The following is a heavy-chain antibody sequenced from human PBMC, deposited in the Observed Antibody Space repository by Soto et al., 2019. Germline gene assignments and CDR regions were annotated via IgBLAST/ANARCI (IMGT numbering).Heavy chain of an antibody. Sequence: ASETLSLTCAVYGGSFSGYYWSWIRQPPGKGLEWIGEINHSGSTNYNPSLKSRVTISVDTSKNQFSLKLNSVTAADTAVYYCARGPYYDFWSGPGTYYYYYGMDVWGQGTTVTVSS. D-gene: IGHD3-3*01. CDR2: INHSGST. J-gene: IGHJ6*02. CDR1: GGSFSGYY. V-gene: IGHV4-34*01. CDR3: ARGPYYDFWSGPGTYYYYYGMDV.